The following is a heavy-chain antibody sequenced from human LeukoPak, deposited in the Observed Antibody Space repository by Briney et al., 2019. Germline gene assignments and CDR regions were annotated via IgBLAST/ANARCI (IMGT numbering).Heavy chain of an antibody. D-gene: IGHD3-22*01. CDR2: IYYSGST. Sequence: PSETLSLTCTVSGGSISSGDYYWSWIRQPPGKGLEWIGYIYYSGSTYYNPSLKSRVTISVDTSKNQFSLKLSSVTAADTAVYYCARAPTYYYDSRVDAFDIWGQGTMVTVSS. CDR1: GGSISSGDYY. V-gene: IGHV4-30-4*08. J-gene: IGHJ3*02. CDR3: ARAPTYYYDSRVDAFDI.